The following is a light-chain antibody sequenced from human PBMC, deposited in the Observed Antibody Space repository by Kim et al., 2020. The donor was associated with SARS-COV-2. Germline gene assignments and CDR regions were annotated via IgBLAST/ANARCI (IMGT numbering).Light chain of an antibody. V-gene: IGLV3-19*01. CDR1: SLRKYY. CDR2: AKD. Sequence: VAWGQTVRITCQGDSLRKYYTTWYQQKARQAPVLVFYAKDKRPSGVPDRFSGSTSGNTASLTITGAQAADEADYYCTSRDSRGKVVFGGGTKVTVL. J-gene: IGLJ2*01. CDR3: TSRDSRGKVV.